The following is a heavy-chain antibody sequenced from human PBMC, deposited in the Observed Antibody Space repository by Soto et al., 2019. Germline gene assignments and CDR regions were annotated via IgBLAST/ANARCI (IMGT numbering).Heavy chain of an antibody. CDR1: GGTFTNYV. CDR2: LIPIFGAA. D-gene: IGHD6-6*01. Sequence: QVQLVQSGAEVRKPGSSVKVSCKISGGTFTNYVISWLRQAPGQGLEWMGGLIPIFGAANLAQKFQGRVTITADESTRTVNLELSSLTSGDTAVYYCARGRSSPDFDPWGQGTLVTVSS. J-gene: IGHJ5*02. V-gene: IGHV1-69*01. CDR3: ARGRSSPDFDP.